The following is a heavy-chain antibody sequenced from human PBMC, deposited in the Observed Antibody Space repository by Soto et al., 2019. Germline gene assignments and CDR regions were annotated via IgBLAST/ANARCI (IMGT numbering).Heavy chain of an antibody. CDR2: VFHNGDT. D-gene: IGHD7-27*01. J-gene: IGHJ4*02. CDR1: CDSISRSVW. Sequence: SETLSLTCAVSCDSISRSVWWTWVRQPPVKGLECIGEVFHNGDTNYNPSLESRVTMSVDKSTNDFSRKVTSVTAADTAIYYCARKAWVRFDYWGQGALVTVSS. V-gene: IGHV4-4*02. CDR3: ARKAWVRFDY.